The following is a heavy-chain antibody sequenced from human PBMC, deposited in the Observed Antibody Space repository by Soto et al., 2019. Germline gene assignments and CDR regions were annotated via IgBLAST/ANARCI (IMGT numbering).Heavy chain of an antibody. Sequence: QVQLQESGPGLVKPSDTLSLTCAVSGYSISSSNWWGWIRQPPGKRLEWIGYIYYSGSTYYNPSLKSRVTMSVDTSKNQYSLKLSSVTAVDTAVYYCATKETSFWSGYRSYWYFDLWGRGTLVTVSS. V-gene: IGHV4-28*01. CDR2: IYYSGST. CDR3: ATKETSFWSGYRSYWYFDL. J-gene: IGHJ2*01. D-gene: IGHD3-3*01. CDR1: GYSISSSNW.